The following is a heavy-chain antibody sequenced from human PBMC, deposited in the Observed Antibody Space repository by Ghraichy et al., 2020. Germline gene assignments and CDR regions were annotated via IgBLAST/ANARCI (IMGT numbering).Heavy chain of an antibody. D-gene: IGHD3-16*01. Sequence: GGSLRLSCAASGFTFSNCWMSWVRQAPGKGLEWVANMNQAGSEKFYVDSLKGRFTISRENAKNSLYLEMNSLRAEDTAIYYCARDTWGYFDHWGQGTLVTVSS. CDR1: GFTFSNCW. CDR2: MNQAGSEK. V-gene: IGHV3-7*01. J-gene: IGHJ4*02. CDR3: ARDTWGYFDH.